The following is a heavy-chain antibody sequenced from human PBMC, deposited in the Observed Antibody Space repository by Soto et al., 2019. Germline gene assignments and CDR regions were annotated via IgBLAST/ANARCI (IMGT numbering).Heavy chain of an antibody. CDR1: GGSISSSSYY. D-gene: IGHD3-10*01. CDR2: IYYSGST. Sequence: SETLSLTCTVSGGSISSSSYYWGWIRQPPGKGLEWIGSIYYSGSTYYNPSLKSRVTISVDTSKNQFSLKLSFVTAADTAVYYCARHPMRPGSGMDYYYYYMDVWGKGTTVTVSS. CDR3: ARHPMRPGSGMDYYYYYMDV. J-gene: IGHJ6*03. V-gene: IGHV4-39*01.